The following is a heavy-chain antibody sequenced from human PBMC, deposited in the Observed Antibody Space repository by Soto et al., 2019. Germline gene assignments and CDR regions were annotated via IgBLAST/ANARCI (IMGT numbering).Heavy chain of an antibody. Sequence: QVQLVESGGGVVQPGRSLRLSCAASGFSLSDRVMHWVRQAPGRGLEWVARISHDESNKAYADSVKGRFTISRDISKNTLYLQMDSLGGEDTAVYYCAREDESSGHAGTFYHWGQGGLFTVSS. CDR2: ISHDESNK. CDR3: AREDESSGHAGTFYH. J-gene: IGHJ1*01. V-gene: IGHV3-30-3*01. CDR1: GFSLSDRV. D-gene: IGHD3-22*01.